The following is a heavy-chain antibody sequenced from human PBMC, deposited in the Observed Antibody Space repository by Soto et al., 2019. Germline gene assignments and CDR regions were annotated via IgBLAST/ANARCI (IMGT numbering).Heavy chain of an antibody. CDR3: AREGFLEWLLGNWFDP. CDR1: GGSISSSSYY. V-gene: IGHV4-39*01. CDR2: IYYIGST. D-gene: IGHD3-3*01. J-gene: IGHJ5*02. Sequence: SETLSLTCTVSGGSISSSSYYWGWIRQPPGKGLECIGSIYYIGSTYYNPSLKSRVTISVDTSKNQFSLKLSSVTAADTAVYYCAREGFLEWLLGNWFDPWGQGTLVTVSS.